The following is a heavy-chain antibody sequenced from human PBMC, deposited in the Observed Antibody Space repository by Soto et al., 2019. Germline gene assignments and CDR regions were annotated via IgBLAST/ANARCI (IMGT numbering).Heavy chain of an antibody. D-gene: IGHD6-13*01. CDR1: GGSVSSGSYY. Sequence: PSETLSLTCTVSGGSVSSGSYYWTWIRQSPGKGLEWMGYIISSGSTDYNPPLKSRVTISVDSSKNEFSLKLRSVTAADTAVYYRARQRIAAAQYYFDYWGQGMLVTVSS. CDR2: IISSGST. J-gene: IGHJ4*02. V-gene: IGHV4-61*01. CDR3: ARQRIAAAQYYFDY.